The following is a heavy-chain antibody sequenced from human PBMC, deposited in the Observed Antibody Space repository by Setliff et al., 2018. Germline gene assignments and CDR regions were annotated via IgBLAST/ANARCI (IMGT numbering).Heavy chain of an antibody. CDR2: ISPYNGDT. V-gene: IGHV1-18*01. CDR3: ARDQSSVKRTLTDYYYMDV. J-gene: IGHJ6*03. Sequence: ASVKVSCKASGYFFTGYGISWVRQTPGQGPEWMGWISPYNGDTSYSQRFQDRITLTTDTPANTAYMELRSLRFDDTAVYYCARDQSSVKRTLTDYYYMDVWGNGTTVT. D-gene: IGHD3-22*01. CDR1: GYFFTGYG.